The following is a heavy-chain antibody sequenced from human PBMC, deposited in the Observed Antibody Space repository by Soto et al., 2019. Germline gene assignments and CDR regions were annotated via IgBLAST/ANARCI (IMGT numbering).Heavy chain of an antibody. D-gene: IGHD2-2*01. CDR1: GGSISSGGYY. V-gene: IGHV4-31*03. CDR2: IYYSGST. J-gene: IGHJ6*02. Sequence: SETLSLTCTVSGGSISSGGYYWSWIRQHPGKGLEWIGYIYYSGSTYYNPSLKSRVTISVDTSKNQFSLKLSSVTAADTAVYYCARENQVSWVYYYGMGVWGQGTTVTVSS. CDR3: ARENQVSWVYYYGMGV.